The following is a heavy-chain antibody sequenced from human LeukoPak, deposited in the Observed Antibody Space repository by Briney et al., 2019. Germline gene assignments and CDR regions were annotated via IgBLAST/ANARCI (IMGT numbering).Heavy chain of an antibody. Sequence: GASVKVSCKASGGTFSSYAISWVRQAPGQGLGWMGRIIPILGIANYAQKFQGRVTITADKSTSTAYMELSSLRSEDTAVYYCARDLWCSGGSCPFDPWGQGTLVTVSS. V-gene: IGHV1-69*04. D-gene: IGHD2-15*01. CDR3: ARDLWCSGGSCPFDP. CDR2: IIPILGIA. J-gene: IGHJ5*02. CDR1: GGTFSSYA.